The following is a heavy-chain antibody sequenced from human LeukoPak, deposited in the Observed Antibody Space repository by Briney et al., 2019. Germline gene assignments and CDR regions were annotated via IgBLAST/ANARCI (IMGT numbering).Heavy chain of an antibody. CDR1: GGSISSYY. CDR3: AGREPLDYDILTGYPPYYFDY. V-gene: IGHV4-59*08. J-gene: IGHJ4*02. Sequence: PSETLSLTCTVSGGSISSYYWSWIRQPPGKGLEWIGYIYYSGSTNYNPSLKSRVTISVDTSKNQFSLKLSSVTAADTAVYYCAGREPLDYDILTGYPPYYFDYWGQGTLVTVSS. D-gene: IGHD3-9*01. CDR2: IYYSGST.